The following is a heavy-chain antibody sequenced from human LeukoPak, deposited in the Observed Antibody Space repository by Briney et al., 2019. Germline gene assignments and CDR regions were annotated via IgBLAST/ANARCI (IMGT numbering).Heavy chain of an antibody. Sequence: GGSLRLSCAASGFTFSSYSMNWVRQAPGKGLEWVSSISSSSSNIYYADSVKGRFTISRDNAKNSLYLQMNSLRVEDTAGYYCARGTHYDSSGYDYWGQGTLVTVS. V-gene: IGHV3-21*01. CDR3: ARGTHYDSSGYDY. CDR1: GFTFSSYS. J-gene: IGHJ4*02. D-gene: IGHD3-22*01. CDR2: ISSSSSNI.